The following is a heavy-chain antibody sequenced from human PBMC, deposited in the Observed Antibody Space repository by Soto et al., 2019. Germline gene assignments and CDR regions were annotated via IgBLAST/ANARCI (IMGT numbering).Heavy chain of an antibody. Sequence: SETLSHTCTVSGGSISSSSYYWGWIRQPPGKGLEWIGSIYYSGSTYYNPSLKSRVTISVDTSKNQFSLKLSSVTAADTAVYYCARHGQEKGFWGMVTVFSAFDYWGQGTLVTVSS. CDR1: GGSISSSSYY. CDR2: IYYSGST. J-gene: IGHJ4*02. CDR3: ARHGQEKGFWGMVTVFSAFDY. D-gene: IGHD5-18*01. V-gene: IGHV4-39*01.